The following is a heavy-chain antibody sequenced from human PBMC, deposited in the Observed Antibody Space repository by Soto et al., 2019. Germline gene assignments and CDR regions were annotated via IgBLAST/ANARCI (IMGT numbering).Heavy chain of an antibody. CDR2: IIPIFGTA. D-gene: IGHD1-1*01. CDR3: ARTPIQRMTHYDAFDI. V-gene: IGHV1-69*13. J-gene: IGHJ3*02. Sequence: ASVKVSCKASGGTFSSYAISWVRQAPGQGLEWMGGIIPIFGTANYAQKFQGRVTITADESTSTAYMELSSLRSEDTAVYYCARTPIQRMTHYDAFDIWGQGTMVTVSS. CDR1: GGTFSSYA.